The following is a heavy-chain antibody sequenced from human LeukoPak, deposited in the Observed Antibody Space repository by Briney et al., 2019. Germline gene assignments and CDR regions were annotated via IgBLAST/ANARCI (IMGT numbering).Heavy chain of an antibody. CDR2: VYPGDSDT. CDR3: AGRGYCSGGNCFSNAFDI. CDR1: GYSFTSYW. D-gene: IGHD2-15*01. Sequence: GESLKISCKGSGYSFTSYWIGWVRQMPGKSLEWMGIVYPGDSDTTYSPSFQGQVTISADKSISTAYLQWSSLKASDTAIYYCAGRGYCSGGNCFSNAFDIWGQGTMVTVSS. V-gene: IGHV5-51*01. J-gene: IGHJ3*02.